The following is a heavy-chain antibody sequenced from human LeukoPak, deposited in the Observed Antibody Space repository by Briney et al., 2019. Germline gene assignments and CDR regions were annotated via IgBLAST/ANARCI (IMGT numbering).Heavy chain of an antibody. CDR1: SDSISNYC. Sequence: SETLSLTCTVSSDSISNYCWSWIRQPPGKGLEWIGYIYYTGSTNYNPSLKSRVTISVDTSKNQFPLRVSSVTAADTAVYYCARHLNNCGDDCYIFDYWGQGTLVTVSS. D-gene: IGHD2-21*01. CDR3: ARHLNNCGDDCYIFDY. CDR2: IYYTGST. J-gene: IGHJ4*02. V-gene: IGHV4-59*08.